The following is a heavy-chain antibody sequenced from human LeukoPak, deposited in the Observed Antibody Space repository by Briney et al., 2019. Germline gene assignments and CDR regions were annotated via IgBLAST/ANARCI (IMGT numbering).Heavy chain of an antibody. V-gene: IGHV1-2*02. J-gene: IGHJ4*02. CDR2: INPNSGGT. CDR3: AREGGESGVKSLDY. CDR1: GYSFTGYY. Sequence: GASVTVSCKASGYSFTGYYMLWVRQAPAQELEGMGWINPNSGGTNYAQKFQGRVTITRDTSISTAYMELRGLRSDDAAVYYCAREGGESGVKSLDYGGEGPLVTVS. D-gene: IGHD3-10*01.